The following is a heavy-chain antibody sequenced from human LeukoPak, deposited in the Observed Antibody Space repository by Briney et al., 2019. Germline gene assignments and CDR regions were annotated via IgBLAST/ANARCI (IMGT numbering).Heavy chain of an antibody. J-gene: IGHJ4*02. CDR3: ARVSSSWYAPFDY. CDR2: INPNSGGT. D-gene: IGHD6-13*01. V-gene: IGHV1-2*02. CDR1: GYTFTGYY. Sequence: ASVKVSCKASGYTFTGYYMHWVRQAPGQGLEWMGWINPNSGGTNYAQKFQGRVAMTRDTSISTAYMELSRLRSDDTAVYYCARVSSSWYAPFDYWGQGTLVTVSS.